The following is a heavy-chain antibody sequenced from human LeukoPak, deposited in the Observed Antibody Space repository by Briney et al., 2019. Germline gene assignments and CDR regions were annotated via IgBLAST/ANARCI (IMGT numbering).Heavy chain of an antibody. J-gene: IGHJ3*02. V-gene: IGHV3-30*02. D-gene: IGHD3-10*01. Sequence: PGGSLRLSCAASGFTFSSYGMHRVRQAPGKGLEWVAFIRYDGSNKYYADSVKGRFTISRDNSKNTLYLQMNSLRAEDTAVYYCAKDPNYYAPVGAFDIWGQGTMVTVSS. CDR3: AKDPNYYAPVGAFDI. CDR1: GFTFSSYG. CDR2: IRYDGSNK.